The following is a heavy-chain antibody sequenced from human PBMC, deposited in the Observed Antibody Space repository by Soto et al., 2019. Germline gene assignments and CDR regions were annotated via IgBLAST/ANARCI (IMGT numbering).Heavy chain of an antibody. CDR1: GGTFSSFT. CDR2: ITPILDAT. J-gene: IGHJ4*02. V-gene: IGHV1-69*08. CDR3: TTLGP. Sequence: QVQLVQSGAEVKKPGSSVTVSCTLSGGTFSSFTISWVRQAPGQGLEWMGRITPILDATNSAQKFQGSVTITADKSTSTAYLELKGLTSDDTAVYYCTTLGPWGQGTLVIVSS. D-gene: IGHD3-3*01.